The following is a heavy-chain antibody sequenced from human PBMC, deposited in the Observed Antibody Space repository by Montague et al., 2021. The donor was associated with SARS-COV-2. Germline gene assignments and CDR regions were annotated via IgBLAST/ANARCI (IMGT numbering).Heavy chain of an antibody. CDR2: ITASSIYI. CDR3: TRDAFTMIIDAFNI. V-gene: IGHV3-21*01. CDR1: GFTFSTYT. J-gene: IGHJ3*02. D-gene: IGHD3-22*01. Sequence: SLRLSCAASGFTFSTYTMNWVRRAPGQGLEWVSSITASSIYIYYADSVKGRFTISRDKAKNSLYLQMNSLRAEDTAVYYCTRDAFTMIIDAFNIWGQGTKVTVSS.